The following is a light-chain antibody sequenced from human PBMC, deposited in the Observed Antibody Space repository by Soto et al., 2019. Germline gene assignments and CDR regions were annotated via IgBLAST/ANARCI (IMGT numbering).Light chain of an antibody. V-gene: IGKV3-20*01. CDR2: GAS. J-gene: IGKJ5*01. CDR1: QSLTNNY. CDR3: QQYGTSPPYT. Sequence: EIVLTQSPGTLSLSPGERATLSCRASQSLTNNYLAWYQQKPGQAPRLLIHGASSRAAGIPNRFSGSGSGTDFTLTITRLEPEDVAVYYCQQYGTSPPYTFGQGTRLEIK.